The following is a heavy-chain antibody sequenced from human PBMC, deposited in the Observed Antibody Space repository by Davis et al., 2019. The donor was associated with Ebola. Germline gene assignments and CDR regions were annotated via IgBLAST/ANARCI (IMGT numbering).Heavy chain of an antibody. CDR3: TRLALGGAAAGTSPY. CDR1: GFTFSGSA. D-gene: IGHD6-13*01. V-gene: IGHV3-73*01. Sequence: PGGSLRLSCAASGFTFSGSAMHWVRQASGKGLEWVGRIRSKANSYATAYAASVKGRFTISRDDSKNTAYLQMNSLKTEDTAVYYCTRLALGGAAAGTSPYWGQGTLVTVSS. J-gene: IGHJ4*02. CDR2: IRSKANSYAT.